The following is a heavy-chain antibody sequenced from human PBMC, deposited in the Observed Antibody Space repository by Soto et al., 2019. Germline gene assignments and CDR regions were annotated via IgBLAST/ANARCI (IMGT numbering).Heavy chain of an antibody. V-gene: IGHV1-46*01. CDR1: GYTFTNYY. CDR2: INPSGGST. D-gene: IGHD2-15*01. CDR3: ARARGGGAFDI. Sequence: ASVKVSCKASGYTFTNYYMHWVRQAPGQGLEWMGIINPSGGSTTYAQKFQGRVTMTNDTSTSTAYMELRSLRSEDTAAYYCARARGGGAFDIWGQGKMVTVSS. J-gene: IGHJ3*02.